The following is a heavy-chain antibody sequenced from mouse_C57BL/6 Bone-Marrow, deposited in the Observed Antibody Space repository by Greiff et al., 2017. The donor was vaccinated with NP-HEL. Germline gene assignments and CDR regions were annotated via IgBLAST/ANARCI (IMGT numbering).Heavy chain of an antibody. CDR3: ARDAQAKSDY. D-gene: IGHD3-2*02. V-gene: IGHV1-82*01. CDR2: IYPGDGDT. CDR1: GYAFSSSW. J-gene: IGHJ2*01. Sequence: VQLHQSGPELVKPGASVKISCKASGYAFSSSWMNWVKQRPGKGLEWIGRIYPGDGDTNYNGKFKGKATLTADKSSSTAYMQLSSLTSEDSAVYFCARDAQAKSDYWGQGTTLTVSS.